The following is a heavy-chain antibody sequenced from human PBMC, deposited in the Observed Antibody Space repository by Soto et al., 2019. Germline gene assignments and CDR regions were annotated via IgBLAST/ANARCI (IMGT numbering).Heavy chain of an antibody. Sequence: PSETLSLTCAVYGGSFSGYYWSWIRQPPGKGLEWIGEINHSGSTNYNPSLKSRVTISVDTSKNQFSLKLSSVTAADTAVYYSARGTGIAALYYFDYWGQGTLVTVSS. J-gene: IGHJ4*02. CDR2: INHSGST. D-gene: IGHD6-13*01. CDR3: ARGTGIAALYYFDY. CDR1: GGSFSGYY. V-gene: IGHV4-34*01.